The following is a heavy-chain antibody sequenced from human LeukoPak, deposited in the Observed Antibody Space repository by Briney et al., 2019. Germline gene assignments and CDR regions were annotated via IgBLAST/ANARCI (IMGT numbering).Heavy chain of an antibody. V-gene: IGHV4-39*07. CDR1: GGSISSSSYY. CDR2: IYYSGST. J-gene: IGHJ3*02. CDR3: ARGGVAAFDI. Sequence: KPSETLSLTCTVSGGSISSSSYYWGWIRQPPGKGLEWIGSIYYSGSTYYNPSLKSRVTISVDTSKNQFSLKLSSVTAADTAVYYCARGGVAAFDIWGQGTMVTVSS. D-gene: IGHD1-26*01.